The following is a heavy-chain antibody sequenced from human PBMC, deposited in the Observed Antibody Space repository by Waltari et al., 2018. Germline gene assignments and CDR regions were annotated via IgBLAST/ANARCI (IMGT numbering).Heavy chain of an antibody. CDR3: AKDSPVATI. V-gene: IGHV3-23*01. CDR1: GFTFSSYS. D-gene: IGHD5-12*01. CDR2: ISGNGGDI. Sequence: EVQLLESGGDLVQPGGSLRLSCAASGFTFSSYSMSWVRQAPGKGLVWVSSISGNGGDIYYRDSGKGRFTISRDNSENMLFLQMNSLRADDTAIYYCAKDSPVATIWGQGTLVTVSS. J-gene: IGHJ4*02.